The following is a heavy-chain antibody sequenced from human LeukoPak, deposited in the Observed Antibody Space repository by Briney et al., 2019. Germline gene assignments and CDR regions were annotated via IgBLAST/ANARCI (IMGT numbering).Heavy chain of an antibody. Sequence: GGSLRLSCAATGFTFSSHAMNWVRQAPGKGLEWVSSISTTNSYIYYADSVTGRFTISRDNAKNSLYLQMHSLRAEDTAVYYCARRATTERGHSYGLDYWGQGTLVTVSS. J-gene: IGHJ4*02. D-gene: IGHD5-18*01. CDR2: ISTTNSYI. CDR3: ARRATTERGHSYGLDY. V-gene: IGHV3-21*01. CDR1: GFTFSSHA.